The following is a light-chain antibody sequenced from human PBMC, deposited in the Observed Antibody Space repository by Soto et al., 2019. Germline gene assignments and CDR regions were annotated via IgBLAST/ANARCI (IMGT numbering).Light chain of an antibody. Sequence: QSALTQPASVSGSPGQSITISCTGTSSDVGGYNYVSWYQQHPGKAPKLMIYDVSNRPSGVSNRFSGSKSGNTASRTISGLQAEDEADYYCSSYTSSSRYVFGTGTKLTVL. V-gene: IGLV2-14*01. CDR2: DVS. J-gene: IGLJ1*01. CDR3: SSYTSSSRYV. CDR1: SSDVGGYNY.